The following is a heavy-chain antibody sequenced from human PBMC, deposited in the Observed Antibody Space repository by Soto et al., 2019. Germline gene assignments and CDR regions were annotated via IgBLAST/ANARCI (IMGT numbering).Heavy chain of an antibody. J-gene: IGHJ5*02. CDR1: GGSISSYY. D-gene: IGHD2-15*01. Sequence: SETLSLTCTVSGGSISSYYWSWIRQPAGKGLEWIGRICTSGSTNYNPSLKSRVTMSVDTSKNQFSLKLSSVTAADTAVYYCARDTGYCSGGSCPGPHWFDPWGQGTLVTVSS. CDR2: ICTSGST. V-gene: IGHV4-4*07. CDR3: ARDTGYCSGGSCPGPHWFDP.